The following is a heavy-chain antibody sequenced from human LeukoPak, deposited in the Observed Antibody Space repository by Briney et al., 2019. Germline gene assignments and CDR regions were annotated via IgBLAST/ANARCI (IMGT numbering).Heavy chain of an antibody. D-gene: IGHD3-9*01. J-gene: IGHJ6*02. CDR2: ISGSGGST. V-gene: IGHV3-23*01. CDR1: GFTFSSYA. Sequence: GGSLRLSCAASGFTFSSYAMSWVRQAPGKGLEWVSAISGSGGSTYYADSVKGRFTISRDNSQHTLYLQVSSLRAEDTAVYFCAKSVFHIMTDYYFALDVWAKGPRSPSR. CDR3: AKSVFHIMTDYYFALDV.